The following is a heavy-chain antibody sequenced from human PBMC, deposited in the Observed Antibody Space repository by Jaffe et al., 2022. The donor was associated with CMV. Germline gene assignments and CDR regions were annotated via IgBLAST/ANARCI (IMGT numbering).Heavy chain of an antibody. CDR1: GFTFDDYG. Sequence: EVQLVESGGGVVRPGGSLRLSCAASGFTFDDYGMSWVRQAPGKGLEWVSGINWNGGSTGYADSVKGRFTISRDNAKNSLYLQMNSLRAEDTALYHCARAYCSGGSCYSAGDYYYYGMDVWGQGTTVTVSS. V-gene: IGHV3-20*01. D-gene: IGHD2-15*01. CDR3: ARAYCSGGSCYSAGDYYYYGMDV. CDR2: INWNGGST. J-gene: IGHJ6*02.